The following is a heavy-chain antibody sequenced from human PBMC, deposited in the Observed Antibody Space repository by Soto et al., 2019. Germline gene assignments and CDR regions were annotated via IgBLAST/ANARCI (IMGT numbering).Heavy chain of an antibody. D-gene: IGHD4-17*01. V-gene: IGHV4-30-4*01. CDR3: ARGRLRFDS. Sequence: QVQLQESGPGLVKPSQTLSLTCTVSRGSISSGDYYWTWIRQPPGKGLEWIGYIYYSGNTYYNPSLRSRVTISVDTSKNQFSLRLSSVTAADTAVYSYARGRLRFDSWGQGTLVTVSS. J-gene: IGHJ4*02. CDR1: RGSISSGDYY. CDR2: IYYSGNT.